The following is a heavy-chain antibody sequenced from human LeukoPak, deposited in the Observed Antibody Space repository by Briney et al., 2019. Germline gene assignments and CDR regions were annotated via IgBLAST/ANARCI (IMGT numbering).Heavy chain of an antibody. V-gene: IGHV3-33*01. J-gene: IGHJ3*02. CDR3: ARDPHIVVVPAARQYDAFDI. Sequence: GGSLRLSCAASGFTFGSYGMHWVRQAPGKGLEWVAVIWYDGSNKYYADSVKGRFTISRDNSKNTLYLQMNSLRAEDTAVYYCARDPHIVVVPAARQYDAFDIWGQGTMVTVSS. CDR1: GFTFGSYG. D-gene: IGHD2-2*01. CDR2: IWYDGSNK.